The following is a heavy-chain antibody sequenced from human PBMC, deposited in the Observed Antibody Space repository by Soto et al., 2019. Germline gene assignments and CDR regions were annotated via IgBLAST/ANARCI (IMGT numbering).Heavy chain of an antibody. Sequence: SEMLSLTYTVSDGSIRGGGCCRSWIRQKPGKGLEWIGYIYNSGSTYYNPSLKSRVTISVDTSKNQFSLKLSSVTAADTAVYYCARDSCVSALSSYYYFYVLDVWGKGTTVTGSS. J-gene: IGHJ6*04. CDR1: DGSIRGGGCC. D-gene: IGHD2-2*01. CDR3: ARDSCVSALSSYYYFYVLDV. CDR2: IYNSGST. V-gene: IGHV4-31*03.